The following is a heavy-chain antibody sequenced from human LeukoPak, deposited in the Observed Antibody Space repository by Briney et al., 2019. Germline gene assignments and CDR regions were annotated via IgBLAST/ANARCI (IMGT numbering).Heavy chain of an antibody. CDR1: GFTFSSYS. CDR2: ISSSSSYI. D-gene: IGHD3-3*01. Sequence: GGSLSLSCAAYGFTFSSYSMIWDRPAQGQELEWVSSISSSSSYIYYADSGKGRFTISRDNDKNSMYLHMHRPKAEDTAVYYCARGPPRPGPSYDFWSGYYVDYRDVWGKGTTVTVSS. V-gene: IGHV3-21*01. J-gene: IGHJ6*03. CDR3: ARGPPRPGPSYDFWSGYYVDYRDV.